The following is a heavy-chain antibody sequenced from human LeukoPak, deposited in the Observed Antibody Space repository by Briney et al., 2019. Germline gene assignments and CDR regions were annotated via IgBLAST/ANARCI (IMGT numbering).Heavy chain of an antibody. D-gene: IGHD3-3*01. Sequence: GRSLRLSCAASGFIFSDYAMHWVRQAPGKGLEWVGFISSDGNNRYYADSVKGRFTISRDNSKNTLYLQMNSLRAEDTAVYYCAKGRGARDYDFLRYYWGQGTLVTVSS. CDR1: GFIFSDYA. J-gene: IGHJ4*02. CDR2: ISSDGNNR. CDR3: AKGRGARDYDFLRYY. V-gene: IGHV3-30-3*01.